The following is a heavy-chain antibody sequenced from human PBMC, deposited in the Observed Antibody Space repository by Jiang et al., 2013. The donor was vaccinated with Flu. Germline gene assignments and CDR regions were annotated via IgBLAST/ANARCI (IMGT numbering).Heavy chain of an antibody. CDR2: ISGSGGST. CDR3: AKDSGPYGDYYDY. D-gene: IGHD4-17*01. Sequence: RQAPGKGLEWVSAISGSGGSTYYADSVKGRFTISRDNSKNTLYLQMNSLRAEDTAVYYCAKDSGPYGDYYDYWGQGTLVTVSS. V-gene: IGHV3-23*01. J-gene: IGHJ4*02.